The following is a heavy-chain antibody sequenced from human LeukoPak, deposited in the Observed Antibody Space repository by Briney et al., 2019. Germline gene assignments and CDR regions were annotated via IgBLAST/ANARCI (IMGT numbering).Heavy chain of an antibody. CDR1: GGSFSGYY. CDR2: INHSGST. V-gene: IGHV4-34*01. Sequence: PSETLSLTCAVYGGSFSGYYWSWIRQPPGKGLEWIGEINHSGSTNYNPSLKSRVTISVDTSKNQFSLKLSSVTADDTAVYYCARATWIQLWLIDYWGQGTLVTVSS. J-gene: IGHJ4*02. D-gene: IGHD5-18*01. CDR3: ARATWIQLWLIDY.